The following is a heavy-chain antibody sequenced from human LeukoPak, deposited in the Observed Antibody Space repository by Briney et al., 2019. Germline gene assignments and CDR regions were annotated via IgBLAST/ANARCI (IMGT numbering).Heavy chain of an antibody. V-gene: IGHV3-13*01. J-gene: IGHJ3*01. CDR3: VREGRMGTADAFDV. Sequence: PGGSLSLSCAVSGFTFNNYEMLWVRQTAGKGLEWVSADGIAGDTFYAGSVKGRFSISRDNAESSLFLQMNSLRAGDTAVYYCVREGRMGTADAFDVWGQGTMVTVSS. CDR1: GFTFNNYE. CDR2: DGIAGDT. D-gene: IGHD1-14*01.